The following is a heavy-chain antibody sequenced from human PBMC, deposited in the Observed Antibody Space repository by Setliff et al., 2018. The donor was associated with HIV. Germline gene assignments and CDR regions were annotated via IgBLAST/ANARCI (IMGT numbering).Heavy chain of an antibody. J-gene: IGHJ4*02. CDR2: IYGGDSDV. V-gene: IGHV5-51*01. D-gene: IGHD5-18*01. CDR1: GYNFANYW. CDR3: ARAGVATARYFDS. Sequence: GESLKISCKGSGYNFANYWIGWVRQMPGKGLELMGIIYGGDSDVRYSPSFQGHITISVDNSITTAYLQWSSLQALDTAIYYCARAGVATARYFDSWGQGILVTVSS.